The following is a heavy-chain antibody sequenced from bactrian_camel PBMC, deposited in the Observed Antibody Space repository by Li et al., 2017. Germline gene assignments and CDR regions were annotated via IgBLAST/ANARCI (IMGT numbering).Heavy chain of an antibody. CDR3: AAATNIACTYSDVTREATYNY. CDR2: IDSDGTT. CDR1: GFTFGTCG. Sequence: QVQLVESGGGSVRAGESLKLSCVASGFTFGTCGMAWYRQSAGREREQVAAIDSDGTTGYDKSLKGRFTISKDNAKNTLYLQMINLKPEDTARYYCAAATNIACTYSDVTREATYNYWGQGTQVTVS. J-gene: IGHJ4*01. V-gene: IGHV3S55*01. D-gene: IGHD1*01.